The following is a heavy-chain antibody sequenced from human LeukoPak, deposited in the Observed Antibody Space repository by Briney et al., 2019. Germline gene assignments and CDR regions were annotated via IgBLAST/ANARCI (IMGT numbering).Heavy chain of an antibody. J-gene: IGHJ4*02. CDR1: LFPFSNHW. Sequence: GGSLRLSCAASLFPFSNHWMSWVRQAPWKGLEWVAHINEDESEKYYVASVKVRFTISSDNAKNSLYLQMNSLRVEDTAVYYCARQQHSGSYGYFDYWGQGTLVTVSS. D-gene: IGHD1-26*01. CDR3: ARQQHSGSYGYFDY. CDR2: INEDESEK. V-gene: IGHV3-7*01.